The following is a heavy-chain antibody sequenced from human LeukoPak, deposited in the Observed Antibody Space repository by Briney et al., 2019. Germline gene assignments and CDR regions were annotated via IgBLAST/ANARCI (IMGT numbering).Heavy chain of an antibody. CDR3: ARGTLLVPLAHYYYYMDV. V-gene: IGHV1-8*01. Sequence: ASVKVSCKASGYTFTSYDINWVRQATGQGLEWMGWMNPNSGNTGYAQKFQGRVTMTRNTSISTAYMELSSLRSEDTAVYYCARGTLLVPLAHYYYYMDVWGKGTTVTVSS. J-gene: IGHJ6*03. CDR2: MNPNSGNT. CDR1: GYTFTSYD. D-gene: IGHD3-10*01.